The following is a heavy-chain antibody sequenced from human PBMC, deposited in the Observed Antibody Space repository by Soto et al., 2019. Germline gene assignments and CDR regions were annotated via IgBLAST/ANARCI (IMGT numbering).Heavy chain of an antibody. CDR1: GDSFTSYF. CDR2: VYHTGST. CDR3: ARHHDS. V-gene: IGHV4-59*08. Sequence: PSETLSLTCTVSGDSFTSYFWSWLRQPPGKGLEWIGYVYHTGSTEYNPSLESRVVISIDTSKNQFSLKLNSVTAADTAVYYCARHHDSWGQGTLVTVSS. J-gene: IGHJ4*02.